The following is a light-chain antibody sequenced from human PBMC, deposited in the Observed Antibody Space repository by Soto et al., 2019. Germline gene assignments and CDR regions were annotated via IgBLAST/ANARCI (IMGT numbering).Light chain of an antibody. CDR2: EVS. V-gene: IGLV2-14*01. CDR1: SSDVGGYNY. Sequence: QSVLTQPASVSGSPGQSITISCTGTSSDVGGYNYVSWYQQHAGKAPKTMIYEVSSRPSGVSNRFSGSKSGNTASLTISGLQADDEADYYCASYTSSTTLVFGTGTKLPVL. J-gene: IGLJ1*01. CDR3: ASYTSSTTLV.